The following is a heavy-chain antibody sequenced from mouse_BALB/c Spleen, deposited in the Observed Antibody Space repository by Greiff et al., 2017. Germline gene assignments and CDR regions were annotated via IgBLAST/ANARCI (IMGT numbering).Heavy chain of an antibody. Sequence: EVKLMESGGDLVKPGGSLKLSCAASGFTFSSYGMSWVRQTPDKRLEWVATISSGGSYTYYPDSVKGRFTISRDNAKNTLYLQMSSLKSEDTAMYYCAGGMGWYFDVWGAGTTVTVSS. CDR2: ISSGGSYT. D-gene: IGHD2-3*01. CDR1: GFTFSSYG. J-gene: IGHJ1*01. V-gene: IGHV5-6*01. CDR3: AGGMGWYFDV.